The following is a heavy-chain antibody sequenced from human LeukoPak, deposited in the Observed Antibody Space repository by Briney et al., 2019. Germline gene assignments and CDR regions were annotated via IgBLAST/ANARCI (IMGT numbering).Heavy chain of an antibody. J-gene: IGHJ3*02. CDR3: ARAGVWDYSDSSGYHNAAFDI. Sequence: ASVKVSFKASGYTFTGYYIHWVRQAPGQGLEWMGWINPNSGGTNYSQKFQGRVTVTRDTSISTAYMDLSRLRSDDTAVYYCARAGVWDYSDSSGYHNAAFDIWGQGTMVTVSS. CDR1: GYTFTGYY. CDR2: INPNSGGT. D-gene: IGHD3-22*01. V-gene: IGHV1-2*02.